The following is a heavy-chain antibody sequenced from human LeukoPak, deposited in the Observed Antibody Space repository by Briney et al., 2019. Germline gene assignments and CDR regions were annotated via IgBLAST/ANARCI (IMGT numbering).Heavy chain of an antibody. CDR3: AKDCYSSSWYDAFDI. V-gene: IGHV3-23*01. Sequence: PGGSLRLSCAASGFTFSSYAMYWVRQAPGKGLEWVSVVRGSGGTTYYADSVKGRFTISRDNSKNTLYLQMNSLRAEDTAVYYCAKDCYSSSWYDAFDIWGQGTMVTVSS. D-gene: IGHD6-13*01. J-gene: IGHJ3*02. CDR2: VRGSGGTT. CDR1: GFTFSSYA.